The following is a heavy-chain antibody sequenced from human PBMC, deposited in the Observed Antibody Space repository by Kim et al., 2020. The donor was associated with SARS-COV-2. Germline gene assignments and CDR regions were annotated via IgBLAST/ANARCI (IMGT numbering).Heavy chain of an antibody. J-gene: IGHJ4*02. Sequence: SLKSRVTISVDTSKNQFSLKLSSVTAADTAVYYCARRVQGIAARDSRADYWGQGTLVTVSS. V-gene: IGHV4-39*01. D-gene: IGHD6-6*01. CDR3: ARRVQGIAARDSRADY.